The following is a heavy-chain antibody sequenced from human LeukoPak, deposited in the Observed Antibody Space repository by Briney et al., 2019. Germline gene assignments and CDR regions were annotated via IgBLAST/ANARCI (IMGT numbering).Heavy chain of an antibody. V-gene: IGHV3-30-3*01. J-gene: IGHJ4*02. Sequence: GRSLRLSCAASGFTFSYYARHWVRQAPGKGLEWVAVISYDGSNKFYADSVKGRFTISRDNSKNTLYLQMNSLRAEETAVYYCARVNLELRDPRGGHAFDYWGQGTLVTVSS. CDR3: ARVNLELRDPRGGHAFDY. CDR1: GFTFSYYA. D-gene: IGHD1-7*01. CDR2: ISYDGSNK.